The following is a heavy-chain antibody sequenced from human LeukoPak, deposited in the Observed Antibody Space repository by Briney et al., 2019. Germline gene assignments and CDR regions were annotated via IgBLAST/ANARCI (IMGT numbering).Heavy chain of an antibody. CDR3: ARDQHYDILTGYTGWYFDL. V-gene: IGHV3-7*01. CDR1: GFAFSSHW. Sequence: GGSLRLSCAASGFAFSSHWMSWVRQAPGGGLEWVANIRENGTDKYYGYSVEGRFTISRDSAKNSLYVQMNSLRAEDTAVYYRARDQHYDILTGYTGWYFDLWGRGTLVTVSS. CDR2: IRENGTDK. D-gene: IGHD3-9*01. J-gene: IGHJ2*01.